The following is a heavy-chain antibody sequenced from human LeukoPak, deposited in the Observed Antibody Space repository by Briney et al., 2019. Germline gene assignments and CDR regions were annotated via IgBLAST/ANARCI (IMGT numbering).Heavy chain of an antibody. CDR2: ISDYNGKT. CDR3: ARESEQLETVYFQH. CDR1: GYTFTSYG. J-gene: IGHJ1*01. Sequence: ASVKVSCKASGYTFTSYGINWVRQAPGQGLEWMGWISDYNGKTNYAQKFQGRVTMTTDTSTSTAYMELRSLRSDGTAVYYCARESEQLETVYFQHWGQGTLVTVSS. D-gene: IGHD6-13*01. V-gene: IGHV1-18*01.